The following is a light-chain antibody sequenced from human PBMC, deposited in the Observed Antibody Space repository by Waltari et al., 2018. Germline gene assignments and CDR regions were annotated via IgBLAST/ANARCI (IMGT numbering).Light chain of an antibody. V-gene: IGKV4-1*01. Sequence: DIVMTQSPDSLTVSLGERATINCKSSKNILYSSNNKNYLAWYQQKPGQPPKLLIYWASTRESGVPDRFSGSGSGTDFTLTVSSLQAEDVAVYYCHQYYIPPLTFGQGTRLEIK. J-gene: IGKJ5*01. CDR2: WAS. CDR1: KNILYSSNNKNY. CDR3: HQYYIPPLT.